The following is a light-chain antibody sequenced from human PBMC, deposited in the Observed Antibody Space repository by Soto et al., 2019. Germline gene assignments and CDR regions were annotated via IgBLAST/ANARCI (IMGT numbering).Light chain of an antibody. Sequence: QSVLTQPPSASGSPGQSVTVSCTGTSSDVGGYNYVSWYQQHPGKAPKLMIYEVSKRPSGVPDRFSGSKPGNTASLTVSGLQAEDEADYYCSSYAGSNNSLYVFGTGTKVTV. J-gene: IGLJ1*01. CDR3: SSYAGSNNSLYV. CDR2: EVS. V-gene: IGLV2-8*01. CDR1: SSDVGGYNY.